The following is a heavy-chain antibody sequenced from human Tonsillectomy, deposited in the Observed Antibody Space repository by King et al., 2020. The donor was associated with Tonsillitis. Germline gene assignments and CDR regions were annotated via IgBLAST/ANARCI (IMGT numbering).Heavy chain of an antibody. D-gene: IGHD6-13*01. CDR1: GFTFSSYG. V-gene: IGHV3-33*01. J-gene: IGHJ4*02. Sequence: QLVQSGGGVVQPGRSLRLSCAASGFTFSSYGMHWVRQAPGKGLEWVAVIWSDGSKKFCADSVKGRFTISRDNSKNTLYLQMNSLRDEYTAVYYCVRDKGSSWYGPIDYWGQGTLVTVSS. CDR2: IWSDGSKK. CDR3: VRDKGSSWYGPIDY.